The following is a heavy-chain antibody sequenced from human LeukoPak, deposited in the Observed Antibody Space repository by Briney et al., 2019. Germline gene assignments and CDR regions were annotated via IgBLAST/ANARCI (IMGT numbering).Heavy chain of an antibody. D-gene: IGHD4-17*01. V-gene: IGHV1-2*02. J-gene: IGHJ4*02. CDR3: ARVDVDYGDYHFDY. Sequence: ASVKVSCKASGYTFTGYYMHWVRQAPGQGLERMGWINPNSGGTNYAQKFQGRVTMTRDTSISTAYMELSRLRSDDTAVYYCARVDVDYGDYHFDYWGQGTLVTVSS. CDR2: INPNSGGT. CDR1: GYTFTGYY.